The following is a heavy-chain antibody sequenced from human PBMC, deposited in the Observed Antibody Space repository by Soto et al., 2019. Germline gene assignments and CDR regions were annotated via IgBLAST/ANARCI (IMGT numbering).Heavy chain of an antibody. V-gene: IGHV3-48*02. Sequence: GGALRLSCAASGFTFSSYSMNWVRQAPGKGLEWVSYISSSSSTIYYADSVKGRFTISRDNAKNSLYLQMNSLRDEDTAVYYCARGPTSSSWYPAEYFQHWGQGTLVTVSS. CDR2: ISSSSSTI. CDR1: GFTFSSYS. D-gene: IGHD6-13*01. J-gene: IGHJ1*01. CDR3: ARGPTSSSWYPAEYFQH.